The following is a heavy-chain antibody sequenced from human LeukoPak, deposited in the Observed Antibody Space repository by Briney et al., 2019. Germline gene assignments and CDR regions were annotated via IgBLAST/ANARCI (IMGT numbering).Heavy chain of an antibody. Sequence: QPGGSLRLSCAASGFTFDDYAMHWVRQAPRKGLEWVSSINWNRGSIAYADSVKGRFTISRDNAKNSLYLQMNSLRAEDTALYYCTKDGYSSGWYYFDSWGQGTLVTVSS. D-gene: IGHD6-19*01. CDR2: INWNRGSI. CDR1: GFTFDDYA. CDR3: TKDGYSSGWYYFDS. V-gene: IGHV3-9*01. J-gene: IGHJ4*02.